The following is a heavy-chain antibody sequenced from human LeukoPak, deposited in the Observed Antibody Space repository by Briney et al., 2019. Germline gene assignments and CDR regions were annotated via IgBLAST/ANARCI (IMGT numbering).Heavy chain of an antibody. CDR2: IYYSGST. CDR3: ARYGLAAAGTGYYYGMDV. Sequence: SASLSLMSPILDGAMSRNYWSFIRRPPGKELEWIGYIYYSGSTNYNPSLKSRVTISVDTSKNQFSLKLSSVTAADTAVYYCARYGLAAAGTGYYYGMDVWGQGTTVTVSS. V-gene: IGHV4-59*01. J-gene: IGHJ6*02. D-gene: IGHD6-13*01. CDR1: DGAMSRNY.